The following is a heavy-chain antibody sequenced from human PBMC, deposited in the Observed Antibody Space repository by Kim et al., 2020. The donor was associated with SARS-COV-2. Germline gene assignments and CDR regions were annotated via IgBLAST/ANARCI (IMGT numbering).Heavy chain of an antibody. CDR1: GGSISSSSYY. J-gene: IGHJ5*02. CDR3: ARTVYYYGTNWFDP. Sequence: SETLSLTCTVSGGSISSSSYYWGWIRQPPGKGLEWIGSIYYSGSTYYNPSLKSRVTISVDTSKNQFSLKLSSVTAADTAVYYCARTVYYYGTNWFDPWGQGTLVTVSS. D-gene: IGHD3-10*01. CDR2: IYYSGST. V-gene: IGHV4-39*01.